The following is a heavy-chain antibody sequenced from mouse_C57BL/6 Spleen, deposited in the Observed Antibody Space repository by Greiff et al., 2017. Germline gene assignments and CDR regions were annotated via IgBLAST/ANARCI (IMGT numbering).Heavy chain of an antibody. Sequence: QVQLQQSGAELVKPGASVKMSCKASGYTFTSYWITWVKQRPGQGLEWIGDIYPGSGSTNYNEKFKSKATLTVDTSSSTAYMQLSSLTSEDSAVYDCARCGLYDCYYPAWFAYWGQGTLVTVSA. CDR2: IYPGSGST. D-gene: IGHD2-3*01. CDR3: ARCGLYDCYYPAWFAY. J-gene: IGHJ3*01. V-gene: IGHV1-55*01. CDR1: GYTFTSYW.